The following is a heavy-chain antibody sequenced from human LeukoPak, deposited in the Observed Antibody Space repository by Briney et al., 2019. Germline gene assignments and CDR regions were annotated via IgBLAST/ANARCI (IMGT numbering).Heavy chain of an antibody. CDR1: GYTFTGYY. J-gene: IGHJ3*02. Sequence: ASVRVSCKASGYTFTGYYMHWVRQAPGQGLEWMGWINPNSGGKNYAQKFQGRVTMTRDTSISTAYMELSRLRSDDTAVYYCARGLAHYDSSGYYYAFDIWGQGTMVTVSS. CDR2: INPNSGGK. D-gene: IGHD3-22*01. V-gene: IGHV1-2*02. CDR3: ARGLAHYDSSGYYYAFDI.